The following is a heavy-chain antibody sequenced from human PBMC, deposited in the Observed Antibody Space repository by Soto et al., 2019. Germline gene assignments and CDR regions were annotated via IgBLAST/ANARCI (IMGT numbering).Heavy chain of an antibody. CDR3: ARVDCSSTSCYYYYGMDV. CDR1: GVTFSSYA. Sequence: SVKVSCKASGVTFSSYAISWVRQAPGQGLEWMGGIIPIFGTANYAQKFQGRVTITADESTSTAYMELSSLRSEDTAVYYCARVDCSSTSCYYYYGMDVWGQGTTVTVSS. V-gene: IGHV1-69*13. J-gene: IGHJ6*02. D-gene: IGHD2-2*01. CDR2: IIPIFGTA.